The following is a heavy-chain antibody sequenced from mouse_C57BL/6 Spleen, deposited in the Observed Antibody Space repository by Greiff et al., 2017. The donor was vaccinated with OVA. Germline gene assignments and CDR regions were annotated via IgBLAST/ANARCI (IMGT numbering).Heavy chain of an antibody. Sequence: EVKLMESGGGLVQPGGSMKLSCVASGFTFSNYWMNWVRQSPEKGLEWVAQIRLKSDNYATHSAESVKGRFTISRDDTKSSVYLQMNNLRAEDTGIYYCTAGYGSSPDDWGQGTTLTVSS. CDR2: IRLKSDNYAT. V-gene: IGHV6-3*01. CDR1: GFTFSNYW. D-gene: IGHD1-1*01. CDR3: TAGYGSSPDD. J-gene: IGHJ2*01.